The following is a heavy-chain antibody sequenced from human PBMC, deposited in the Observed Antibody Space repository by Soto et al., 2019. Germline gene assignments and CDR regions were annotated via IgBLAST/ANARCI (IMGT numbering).Heavy chain of an antibody. CDR1: GDTISTGGYT. CDR3: ARLWTTVANDY. D-gene: IGHD4-17*01. Sequence: SETLSLTCDVSGDTISTGGYTWAWIRQPPGKGLEWIGHIYHSGNPYYNPSLKSRVTISVDRSKNQFSLKLSSVTAADTAVYYCARLWTTVANDYWGQGSLVTVSS. J-gene: IGHJ4*02. V-gene: IGHV4-30-2*01. CDR2: IYHSGNP.